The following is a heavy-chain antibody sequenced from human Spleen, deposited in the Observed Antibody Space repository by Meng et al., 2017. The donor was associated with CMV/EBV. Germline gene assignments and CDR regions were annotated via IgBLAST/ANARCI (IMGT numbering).Heavy chain of an antibody. D-gene: IGHD2-2*01. Sequence: ESLKISCAVYHESFNDYYWSWIRQPPGKGLEWVGEINHRGSTNSSPSLKSRVTMSVDPSKRHFSLKLTSVTAADTAVYYCARHPLVVPAAQTFDIWGQGTMVTVSS. CDR3: ARHPLVVPAAQTFDI. CDR2: INHRGST. V-gene: IGHV4-34*01. CDR1: HESFNDYY. J-gene: IGHJ3*02.